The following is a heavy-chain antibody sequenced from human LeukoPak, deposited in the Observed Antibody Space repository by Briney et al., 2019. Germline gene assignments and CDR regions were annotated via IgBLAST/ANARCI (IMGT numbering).Heavy chain of an antibody. D-gene: IGHD1-26*01. Sequence: GGSLRLSCAAPAFTFSSYDMHWVRQAPGKXLEWVAVIWYDGSNKYYADSVKGRFTISRDNSKNTLYLQMNSLRGEDTAVYYCARPSGSYWYFDLWGRGTLVTVSS. CDR3: ARPSGSYWYFDL. J-gene: IGHJ2*01. V-gene: IGHV3-33*01. CDR2: IWYDGSNK. CDR1: AFTFSSYD.